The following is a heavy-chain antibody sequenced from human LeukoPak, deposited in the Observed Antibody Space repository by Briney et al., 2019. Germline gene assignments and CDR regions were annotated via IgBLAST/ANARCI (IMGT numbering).Heavy chain of an antibody. CDR2: TNPNSGNT. CDR1: GYTFTSYD. Sequence: ASVKVSCKASGYTFTSYDINWVRQATGQGLEWMGWTNPNSGNTGYAQKFQGRVTMTRDTSISTAYMELSRLRSDDTAVYYCARIGSGSYFPIDYWGQGTLVTVSS. J-gene: IGHJ4*02. V-gene: IGHV1-8*02. D-gene: IGHD3-10*01. CDR3: ARIGSGSYFPIDY.